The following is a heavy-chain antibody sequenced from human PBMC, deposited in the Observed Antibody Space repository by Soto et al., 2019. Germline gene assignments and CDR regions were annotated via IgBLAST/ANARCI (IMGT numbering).Heavy chain of an antibody. Sequence: ASLKVSCKVSGYTLTELSMHWVRQAPGKGLEWMGGFDPEDGETIYAQKFQGRVTMTEDTSTDTAYMELSSLRSEDTAVYYCATDKYQLLSSTTRYYYYYGMDVWGQGTTVTVSS. D-gene: IGHD2-2*01. CDR3: ATDKYQLLSSTTRYYYYYGMDV. CDR1: GYTLTELS. V-gene: IGHV1-24*01. J-gene: IGHJ6*02. CDR2: FDPEDGET.